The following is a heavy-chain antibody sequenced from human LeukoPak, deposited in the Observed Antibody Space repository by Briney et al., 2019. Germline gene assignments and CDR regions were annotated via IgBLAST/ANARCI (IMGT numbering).Heavy chain of an antibody. D-gene: IGHD2-21*02. J-gene: IGHJ4*02. V-gene: IGHV1-2*02. CDR1: GYTFTGYY. Sequence: ASVKVSCKASGYTFTGYYMHWVRQAPGQGLEWMGWINPNSGGTNYAQKFKGRVTMTRDTSISTAYMELSRLRSDDTAVYYCARVSKVVTAIAFDYWGQGTLVTVSS. CDR3: ARVSKVVTAIAFDY. CDR2: INPNSGGT.